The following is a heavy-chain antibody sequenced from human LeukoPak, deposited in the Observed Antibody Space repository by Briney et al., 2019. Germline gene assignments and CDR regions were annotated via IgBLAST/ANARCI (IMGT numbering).Heavy chain of an antibody. Sequence: PSETLSLTCTVSGGSISSGSYYWSWIRQPAGTGLEWIGRIYTSGSTNYNPSPKSRVTISVDTSKNQFSLKLSSVTAADTAVYYCARDGYYYDNWFDPWGQGTLVTVSS. V-gene: IGHV4-61*02. J-gene: IGHJ5*02. D-gene: IGHD3-22*01. CDR1: GGSISSGSYY. CDR3: ARDGYYYDNWFDP. CDR2: IYTSGST.